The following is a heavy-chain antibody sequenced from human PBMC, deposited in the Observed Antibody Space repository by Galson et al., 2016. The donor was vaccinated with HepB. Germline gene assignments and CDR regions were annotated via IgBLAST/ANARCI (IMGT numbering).Heavy chain of an antibody. V-gene: IGHV3-9*01. D-gene: IGHD6-19*01. J-gene: IGHJ3*02. CDR3: TKAISVVGNVRDALEM. Sequence: SLRLSCAASGFTFEDHAMHWVRQAPGKGLEWVSGISWNSGRIGYADSVKGRFTISRDNAKNSLYLQMNSLRAEDTALYYCTKAISVVGNVRDALEMWGQGTMVTVSS. CDR1: GFTFEDHA. CDR2: ISWNSGRI.